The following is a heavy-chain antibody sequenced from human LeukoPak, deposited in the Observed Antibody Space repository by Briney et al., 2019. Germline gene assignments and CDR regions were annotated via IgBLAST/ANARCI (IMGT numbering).Heavy chain of an antibody. V-gene: IGHV3-30*18. CDR3: ANNLVDTAMGPYYYYYGMDV. CDR1: GFTFSNYG. Sequence: GGSLRLSCAASGFTFSNYGMHWVRQAPGKGLEWVAVISYDGSNKYYADSVKGRFTISRDNSKNTLYLQMNSLRAEDTAVYYCANNLVDTAMGPYYYYYGMDVWGQGTTVTVSS. J-gene: IGHJ6*02. D-gene: IGHD5-18*01. CDR2: ISYDGSNK.